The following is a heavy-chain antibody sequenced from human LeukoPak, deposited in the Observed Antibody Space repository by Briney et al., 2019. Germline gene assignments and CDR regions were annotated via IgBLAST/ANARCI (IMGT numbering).Heavy chain of an antibody. D-gene: IGHD2-15*01. CDR1: GFTFSSYA. Sequence: GGSLRLSCAASGFTFSSYAMSWVRQAPGKGLEWVSAISGRGGSTYYADSVKGRFTISRDNSKNTLYLQMNSLRAEDTAVYYCAKSMDIVVVVAATIDYYGMDVWGQGTTVTVSS. CDR2: ISGRGGST. J-gene: IGHJ6*02. CDR3: AKSMDIVVVVAATIDYYGMDV. V-gene: IGHV3-23*01.